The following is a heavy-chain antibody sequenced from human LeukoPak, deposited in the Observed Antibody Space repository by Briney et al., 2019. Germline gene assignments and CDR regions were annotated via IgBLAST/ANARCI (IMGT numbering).Heavy chain of an antibody. CDR1: GFTFNIYW. J-gene: IGHJ6*02. CDR2: IKSDGIST. CDR3: ARDKKYAMDV. Sequence: GGSLRLSCAASGFTFNIYWMHWVRQAPGKGLVWVARIKSDGISTSYADSVKGRFTISRDNAKNTLYLQVNSLRGEDTAVYYCARDKKYAMDVWGQGTTVTVSS. V-gene: IGHV3-74*01.